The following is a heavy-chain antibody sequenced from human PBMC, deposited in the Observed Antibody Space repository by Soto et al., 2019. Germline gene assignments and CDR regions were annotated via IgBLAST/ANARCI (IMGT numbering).Heavy chain of an antibody. CDR3: ASPGYCRDGACYPDY. CDR2: IHHSGST. D-gene: IGHD2-15*01. CDR1: GGSLSGSY. V-gene: IGHV4-34*01. J-gene: IGHJ4*02. Sequence: QVQLQQWGAGLLKPSETLALTCAVYGGSLSGSYWRWIRQPPGTGLEWIGEIHHSGSTYYNPSFRSRVSLSVDTSKNQFSLKLNSVTAADTAVYYCASPGYCRDGACYPDYWGQGTLVTVSS.